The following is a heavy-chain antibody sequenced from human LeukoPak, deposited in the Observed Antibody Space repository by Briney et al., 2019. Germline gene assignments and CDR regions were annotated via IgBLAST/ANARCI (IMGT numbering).Heavy chain of an antibody. CDR1: GFTFSSYA. Sequence: SGRSLRLSCAASGFTFSSYAMHWVRQAPGKGLEWVAVISYDGSNKYYADSVKGRFTISRDNAKNSLYLQMNSLRAEDTAVYYCAIQWFGEFFFGYWGQGTLVTVSS. J-gene: IGHJ4*02. CDR2: ISYDGSNK. D-gene: IGHD3-10*01. V-gene: IGHV3-30*07. CDR3: AIQWFGEFFFGY.